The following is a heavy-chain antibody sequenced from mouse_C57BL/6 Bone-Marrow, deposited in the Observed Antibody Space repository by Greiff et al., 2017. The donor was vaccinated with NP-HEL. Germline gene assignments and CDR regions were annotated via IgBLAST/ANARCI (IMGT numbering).Heavy chain of an antibody. CDR1: GFTFSSYG. J-gene: IGHJ2*01. D-gene: IGHD1-2*01. CDR2: ISSGGSYT. V-gene: IGHV5-6*01. CDR3: ARRPLIPYYFDY. Sequence: EVQLVETGGDLVKPGGSLKLSCAASGFTFSSYGMSWVRQTPDKRLEWVATISSGGSYTYYPDSVKGRFTISRDNAKNTLYLQMSSLKSEDTAMYYCARRPLIPYYFDYWGQGTTLTVSS.